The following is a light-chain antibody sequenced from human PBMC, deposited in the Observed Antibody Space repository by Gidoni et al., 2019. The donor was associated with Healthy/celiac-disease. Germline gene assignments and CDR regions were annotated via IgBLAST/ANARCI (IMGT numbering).Light chain of an antibody. CDR2: DAS. CDR3: QQRSNWPEVT. J-gene: IGKJ4*01. Sequence: DIVLTQSPATLSLSPGERATLSCRASQSVSSYLAWYQQKPGQAPRLLIYDASNRATGIPARVSGSGSGTDFTLTISSLEPEDFAVYYCQQRSNWPEVTFGGGTKVEIK. CDR1: QSVSSY. V-gene: IGKV3-11*01.